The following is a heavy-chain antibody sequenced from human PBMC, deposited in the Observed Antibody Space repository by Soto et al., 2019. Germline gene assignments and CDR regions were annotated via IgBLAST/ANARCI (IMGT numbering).Heavy chain of an antibody. CDR2: IIPIFGTA. V-gene: IGHV1-69*13. CDR1: GGTFSSYA. D-gene: IGHD2-2*02. Sequence: ASVKVSCKASGGTFSSYAISWVRQAPGQGLEWMGGIIPIFGTANYAQKFQGRVTITADESTSTAYMELSSLRSEDTAVYYCARDLGYCSSTSCYRLDYWGQGTLVTVSS. CDR3: ARDLGYCSSTSCYRLDY. J-gene: IGHJ4*02.